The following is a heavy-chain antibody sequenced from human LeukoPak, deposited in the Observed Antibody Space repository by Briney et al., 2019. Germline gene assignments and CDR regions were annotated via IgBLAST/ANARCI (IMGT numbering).Heavy chain of an antibody. CDR1: GGTFSSYA. CDR3: AILGYCSGGSCYSTGP. Sequence: SVKVSCKASGGTFSSYAISWVRQAPGQGLEWMGGISPIFGTANSAQKFPGRVTITADESTSTAYMELSSLRSEDTAVYYCAILGYCSGGSCYSTGPWGQGTLVTVSS. CDR2: ISPIFGTA. V-gene: IGHV1-69*13. J-gene: IGHJ5*02. D-gene: IGHD2-15*01.